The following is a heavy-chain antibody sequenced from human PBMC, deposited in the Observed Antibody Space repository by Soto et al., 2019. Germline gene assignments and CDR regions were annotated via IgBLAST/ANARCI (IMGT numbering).Heavy chain of an antibody. V-gene: IGHV1-8*01. J-gene: IGHJ3*02. Sequence: QVQLVQSGAEVKKPGASVKVSCKASGYTFTSYDINWVRQATGQGLEWMGWMNPNSGNTGYAQKFQGRATMTRNTSISTAYMELSSLRSEDTAVYYCARGLNYYDSGDDAFDIWGQGTMVTVSS. CDR1: GYTFTSYD. CDR3: ARGLNYYDSGDDAFDI. D-gene: IGHD3-10*01. CDR2: MNPNSGNT.